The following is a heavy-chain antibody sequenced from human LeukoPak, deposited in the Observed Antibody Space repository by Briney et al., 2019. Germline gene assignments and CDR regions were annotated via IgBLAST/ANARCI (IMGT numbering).Heavy chain of an antibody. CDR2: ISSSSRYI. D-gene: IGHD2-8*01. J-gene: IGHJ3*02. CDR1: GFTFSSNT. V-gene: IGHV3-21*01. Sequence: GGSLRLSCAASGFTFSSNTMNWVRQAPGKGLEWVSSISSSSRYIYHADSVKGRFTISRDNAKKSLYLQMNSLRAEDTAVYYCARGTRDCTNGVCFAFDIWGQGTMVTVSS. CDR3: ARGTRDCTNGVCFAFDI.